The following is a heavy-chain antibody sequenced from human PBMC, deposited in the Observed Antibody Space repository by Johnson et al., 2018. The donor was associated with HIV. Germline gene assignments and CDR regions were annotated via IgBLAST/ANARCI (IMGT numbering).Heavy chain of an antibody. CDR2: IYSGGST. CDR1: GFTVSSNY. CDR3: ARDPMVRGAGGFDI. Sequence: VQLVESGGGLIQPGGSLRLSCAASGFTVSSNYMSWVRQAPGKGLEWGSVIYSGGSTYYADSVKGRFTISRDNSKNTLYLQMNSLRAEDTAVYYCARDPMVRGAGGFDIWGQGTMVTVSS. V-gene: IGHV3-66*03. J-gene: IGHJ3*02. D-gene: IGHD3-10*01.